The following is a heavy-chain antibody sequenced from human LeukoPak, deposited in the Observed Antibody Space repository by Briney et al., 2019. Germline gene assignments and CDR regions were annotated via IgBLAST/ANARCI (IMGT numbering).Heavy chain of an antibody. Sequence: PGGSLRLSCAASGFTFSSHGMHWVRQAPGKGLEWVAFIRYDGSNKKYADSVKGRFTTSRDNSKNTLYLQMNSLRAEDTAVYYCAKDRHAVVATYFDLWGRGTLVTVS. D-gene: IGHD3-22*01. CDR1: GFTFSSHG. J-gene: IGHJ2*01. CDR3: AKDRHAVVATYFDL. CDR2: IRYDGSNK. V-gene: IGHV3-30*02.